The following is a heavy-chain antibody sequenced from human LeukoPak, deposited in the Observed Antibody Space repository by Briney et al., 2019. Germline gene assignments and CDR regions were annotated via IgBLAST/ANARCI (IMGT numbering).Heavy chain of an antibody. CDR1: GFTFSSYG. V-gene: IGHV3-30*18. CDR2: ISYDGSNK. J-gene: IGHJ4*02. D-gene: IGHD4-23*01. Sequence: GRSLRLSCAASGFTFSSYGMHWVRQAPGKGLEWVAVISYDGSNKYYADSVKGRFTISRDNSKNTLYLQMNSLRAEDTAVYYCAKDGRYGGKRGGFDYWGQGTLVTVSS. CDR3: AKDGRYGGKRGGFDY.